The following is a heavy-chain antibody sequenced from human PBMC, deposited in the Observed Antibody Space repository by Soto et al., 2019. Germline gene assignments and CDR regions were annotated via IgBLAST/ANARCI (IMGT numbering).Heavy chain of an antibody. D-gene: IGHD2-15*01. Sequence: SVKVSCKASGGTFSSYAISWVRQAPGQGLEWMGGIIPIFGTANYAQKFQDRVIITRDTSASTAYMDLSSLRSEDTAVYYCARGIATGQLDPWGQGTLVTVSS. CDR2: IIPIFGTA. J-gene: IGHJ5*02. CDR3: ARGIATGQLDP. CDR1: GGTFSSYA. V-gene: IGHV1-69*05.